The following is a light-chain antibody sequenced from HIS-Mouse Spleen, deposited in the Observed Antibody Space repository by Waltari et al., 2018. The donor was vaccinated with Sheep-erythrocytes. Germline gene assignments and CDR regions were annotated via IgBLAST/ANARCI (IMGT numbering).Light chain of an antibody. Sequence: SYELTQPPSVSVSPGQTASITCSGDKLGDKYACWYQQKPGQSPALVICQDSKRPSGGPERFSGSNSGNTATLTISGTQAMDEADYYCQAWDSSTVVFGGGTKLTVL. J-gene: IGLJ2*01. V-gene: IGLV3-1*01. CDR3: QAWDSSTVV. CDR2: QDS. CDR1: KLGDKY.